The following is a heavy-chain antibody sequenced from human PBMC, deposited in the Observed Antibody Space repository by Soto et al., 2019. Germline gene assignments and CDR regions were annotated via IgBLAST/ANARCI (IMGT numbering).Heavy chain of an antibody. J-gene: IGHJ4*02. CDR3: ARAFGSPDY. D-gene: IGHD3-10*01. CDR1: GYTFSSYG. V-gene: IGHV1-18*01. Sequence: QVQLVQSGAEVKKPGASVKFSCVAPGYTFSSYGISWVRQAPGQGLEWMGWISGYNSITRYAQKFQGRVTMTTDTSTSTAYMELRSLRSDDTAVYYCARAFGSPDYWGQGTLVTVSS. CDR2: ISGYNSIT.